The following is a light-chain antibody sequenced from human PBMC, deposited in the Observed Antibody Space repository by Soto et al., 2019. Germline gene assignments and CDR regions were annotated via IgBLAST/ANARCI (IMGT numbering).Light chain of an antibody. V-gene: IGKV3-20*01. CDR1: HTISSSY. Sequence: IVLTQTTGTLSLSPGERATRSCRASHTISSSYLAWYHQKPGHAPRLLMYGIDRSATGIPDRFSGSGSGTDFTLTIERLEPEDFAVHYCQQYVTSPPRTFGQGTKVDIK. CDR3: QQYVTSPPRT. J-gene: IGKJ1*01. CDR2: GID.